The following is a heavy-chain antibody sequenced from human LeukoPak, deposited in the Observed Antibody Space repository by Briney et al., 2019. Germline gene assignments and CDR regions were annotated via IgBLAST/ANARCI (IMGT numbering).Heavy chain of an antibody. V-gene: IGHV3-33*06. D-gene: IGHD5-18*01. CDR3: AKDWGYTTMVSYYFDY. CDR2: IWYDGNNK. CDR1: GFTFSGYG. J-gene: IGHJ4*02. Sequence: GGSLRLSCAASGFTFSGYGMHWVRQAPDKGLEWVAVIWYDGNNKYYAESVKGRFTISRDNSKNTLYLQMNCLRAEDTAVYYCAKDWGYTTMVSYYFDYWGQGALVTVSS.